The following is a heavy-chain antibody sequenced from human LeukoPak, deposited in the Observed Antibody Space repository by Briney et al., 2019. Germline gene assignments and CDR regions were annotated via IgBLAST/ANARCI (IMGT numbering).Heavy chain of an antibody. Sequence: SETLSLTCAVSDGSISTFYWSWIRQPPGKGLEWIGYTHYSGTTYYNPSLKSRVTMSVNTSKHQFSLEMTSVTAAGTAVYYCARVNLGQLLYWYFDLWGRGTLVTVSS. CDR1: DGSISTFY. V-gene: IGHV4-59*01. CDR3: ARVNLGQLLYWYFDL. D-gene: IGHD4-23*01. J-gene: IGHJ2*01. CDR2: THYSGTT.